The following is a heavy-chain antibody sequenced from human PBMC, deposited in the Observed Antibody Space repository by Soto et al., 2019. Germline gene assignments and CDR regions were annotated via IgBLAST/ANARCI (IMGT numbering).Heavy chain of an antibody. CDR1: GGSITDYS. V-gene: IGHV4-4*07. J-gene: IGHJ5*02. CDR2: IFSSGST. D-gene: IGHD2-21*02. CDR3: ARDQGVVVTADNWFDP. Sequence: SETLSLTCTVSGGSITDYSWVWIRQPAGKGLEWIGRIFSSGSTNYNPSLKGRITMTLDTSKNQFSLKLNSAAATDTAVYFCARDQGVVVTADNWFDPWGQGILVTSPQ.